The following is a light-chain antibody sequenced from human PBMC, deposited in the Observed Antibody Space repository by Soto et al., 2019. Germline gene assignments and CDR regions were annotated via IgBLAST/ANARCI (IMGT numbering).Light chain of an antibody. CDR2: EVS. CDR3: SSYTTTSSLEV. J-gene: IGLJ3*02. CDR1: SSDVGGYKF. V-gene: IGLV2-14*01. Sequence: QSVLTQPASVSGSPGQSITISCTGTSSDVGGYKFVSWYQQHPGTAPQTIIYEVSNRPSGVSHRFSGSKSGNTATLTISGLQADDEDDYYCSSYTTTSSLEVFGGGTKLTVL.